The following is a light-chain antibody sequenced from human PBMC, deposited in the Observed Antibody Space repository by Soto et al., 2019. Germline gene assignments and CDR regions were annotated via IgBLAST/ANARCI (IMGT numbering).Light chain of an antibody. J-gene: IGKJ4*01. Sequence: EIVMTQTPATLSVSPGDGATLSYRASQSVNSHLAWYQQKPGQAPRLLIYEVFTRATGIPARFSGSGSGTEFTLTISSLQSEDSAVYYCQQYSSWSPLTFGGGTKVEI. CDR1: QSVNSH. CDR2: EVF. V-gene: IGKV3-15*01. CDR3: QQYSSWSPLT.